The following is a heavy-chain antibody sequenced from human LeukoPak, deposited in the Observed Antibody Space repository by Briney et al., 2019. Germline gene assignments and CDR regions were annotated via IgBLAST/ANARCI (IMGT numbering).Heavy chain of an antibody. D-gene: IGHD5-24*01. V-gene: IGHV4-61*01. CDR1: GGSVSSGSYY. Sequence: SETLSLTCTVSGGSVSSGSYYWSWIRQPPGKGLEWIGYIYYSGSTNYNPSLKSRVTISVDTSKNQFSLKLSSVTAADTAVDYCAGGDGYNYVSFDYWGQGTLVTVSS. CDR3: AGGDGYNYVSFDY. J-gene: IGHJ4*02. CDR2: IYYSGST.